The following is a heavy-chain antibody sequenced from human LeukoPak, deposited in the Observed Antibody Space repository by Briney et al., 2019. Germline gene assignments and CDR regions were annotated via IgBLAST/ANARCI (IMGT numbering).Heavy chain of an antibody. CDR1: GGSVGSGAYY. Sequence: SETLSLTCTVSGGSVGSGAYYWSWIRQPPGKGLEWIVHIYYSGSANYNPSLKSRVTTSVDTSKNQFSLRLSSVTAADTAVYYCAKLKWLQHSYYFDYWGQGTLVTVSS. CDR3: AKLKWLQHSYYFDY. V-gene: IGHV4-61*08. CDR2: IYYSGSA. J-gene: IGHJ4*02. D-gene: IGHD5-24*01.